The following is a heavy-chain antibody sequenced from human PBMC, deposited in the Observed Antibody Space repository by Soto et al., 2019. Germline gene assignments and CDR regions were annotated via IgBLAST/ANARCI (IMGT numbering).Heavy chain of an antibody. CDR2: INAGNGNT. CDR3: ARVRAYYDYIWGSPGDWYFDL. J-gene: IGHJ2*01. CDR1: GYTFTSYA. V-gene: IGHV1-3*01. Sequence: QVQLVQSGAEVKKPGASVKVSCKASGYTFTSYAMHWVRQAPGQRLEWMGWINAGNGNTKYSQKFQGRVTITRDTSASTAYMELSSLRSEDTAVYYCARVRAYYDYIWGSPGDWYFDLWGRGTLVTVSS. D-gene: IGHD3-16*01.